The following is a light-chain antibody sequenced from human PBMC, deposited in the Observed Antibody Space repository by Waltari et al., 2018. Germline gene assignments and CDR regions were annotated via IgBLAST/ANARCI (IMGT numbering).Light chain of an antibody. J-gene: IGKJ4*01. CDR1: QSVSIN. CDR2: ATS. V-gene: IGKV3-15*01. CDR3: QQYNDWLPLT. Sequence: EIVMTQSPATLSVSPGESATLSCRASQSVSINLAWYQQKPGQAPRLLIFATSTRATGIPARFSGSGSGTDFTLTISSLQSEDFAVYYCQQYNDWLPLTFGGGTKVEI.